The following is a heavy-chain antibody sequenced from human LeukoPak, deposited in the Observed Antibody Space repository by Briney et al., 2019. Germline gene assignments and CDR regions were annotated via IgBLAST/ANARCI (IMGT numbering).Heavy chain of an antibody. Sequence: GGSLRLSCVVSGLTFSDYGMHWVRQAPGKGLEWVAFIWNDGSKEYYGDSVKGRFTISRDNSKNTLSLKMNSLRAEDTAVYYCAKDAHQGSWSSGSLDSWGQESLVTVSS. CDR2: IWNDGSKE. CDR3: AKDAHQGSWSSGSLDS. CDR1: GLTFSDYG. V-gene: IGHV3-30*02. J-gene: IGHJ4*02. D-gene: IGHD3-10*01.